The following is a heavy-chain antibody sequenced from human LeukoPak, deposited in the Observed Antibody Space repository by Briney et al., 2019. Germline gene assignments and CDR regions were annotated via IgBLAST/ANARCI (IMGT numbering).Heavy chain of an antibody. V-gene: IGHV1-18*04. CDR3: ARGVLLWFGELYPFDY. CDR2: ISAYNGNT. D-gene: IGHD3-10*01. CDR1: GYTFTGYY. Sequence: GASVKVSCKASGYTFTGYYMHWVRQAPGQGLEWMGWISAYNGNTNYAQKLQGRVTMTTDTSTSTAYMELRSLRSDDTAVYYCARGVLLWFGELYPFDYWGQGTLVTVSS. J-gene: IGHJ4*02.